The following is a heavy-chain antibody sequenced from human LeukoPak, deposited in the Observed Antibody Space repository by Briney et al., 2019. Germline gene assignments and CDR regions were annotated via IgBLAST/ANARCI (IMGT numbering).Heavy chain of an antibody. D-gene: IGHD3-22*01. CDR1: GFTFSSYS. Sequence: PGGSLRLSCAASGFTFSSYSMNWVRQAPGKGLEWVSSISSSSSYIYYADSVKGRFTISRDNAKNSLYLQMNSLRAEDTAVYYCAREGGYYYDSSGYYSHFDYWGQGTLVTVSS. CDR3: AREGGYYYDSSGYYSHFDY. V-gene: IGHV3-21*01. CDR2: ISSSSSYI. J-gene: IGHJ4*02.